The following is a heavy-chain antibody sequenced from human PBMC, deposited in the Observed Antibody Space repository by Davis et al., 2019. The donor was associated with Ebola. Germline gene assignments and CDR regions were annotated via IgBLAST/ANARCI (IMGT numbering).Heavy chain of an antibody. D-gene: IGHD1-1*01. V-gene: IGHV1-18*04. J-gene: IGHJ4*02. CDR1: GYTFTSYG. Sequence: ASVKVSCKASGYTFTSYGITWVRQAPGQGLEWMGWINPHNGNTNYAQNVQGRVTMATDTSTSTAYMEVGSLRSDDTAVYYCARAQFPTTSDHWGQGTLVTVSS. CDR2: INPHNGNT. CDR3: ARAQFPTTSDH.